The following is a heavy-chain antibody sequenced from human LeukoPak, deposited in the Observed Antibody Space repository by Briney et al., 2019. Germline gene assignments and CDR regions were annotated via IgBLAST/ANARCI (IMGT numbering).Heavy chain of an antibody. CDR1: GFTFSSYA. V-gene: IGHV3-48*03. CDR3: ARDPDSSGEDV. CDR2: ISSSGSTI. Sequence: GGSLRLSCAASGFTFSSYAMSWVRQAPGKGLEWVSYISSSGSTIYYADSVKGRFTISRDNAKNSLYLQMNSLRAEDTAVYYCARDPDSSGEDVWGKGTTVTISS. J-gene: IGHJ6*04. D-gene: IGHD3-22*01.